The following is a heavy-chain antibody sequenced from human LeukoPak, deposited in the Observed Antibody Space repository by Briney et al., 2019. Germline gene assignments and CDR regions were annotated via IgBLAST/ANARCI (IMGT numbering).Heavy chain of an antibody. D-gene: IGHD1-26*01. J-gene: IGHJ4*02. CDR2: INSNSGAR. V-gene: IGHV1-2*02. Sequence: ASVKVSCKASGYTFSDYYMHWVRQAPGQGLESMGWINSNSGARNYAPKFQGRVTFSRDNSISTAYMELSSLRSDDTAIYYCARGRGGATTGFDHWGQGTLFTASS. CDR1: GYTFSDYY. CDR3: ARGRGGATTGFDH.